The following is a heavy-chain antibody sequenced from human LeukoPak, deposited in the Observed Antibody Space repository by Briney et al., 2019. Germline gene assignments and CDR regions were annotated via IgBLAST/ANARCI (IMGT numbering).Heavy chain of an antibody. J-gene: IGHJ6*02. Sequence: GASVKVSCKASGYTFTSYGISWVRQAPGKGLEWVSAISGSGGSTYYADSVKGRFTISRDNSKNTLYLQMNSLRAEDTAVYYCAKDRAGPYYYYGMDVWGQGTTVTVSS. V-gene: IGHV3-23*01. D-gene: IGHD6-19*01. CDR1: GYTFTSYG. CDR3: AKDRAGPYYYYGMDV. CDR2: ISGSGGST.